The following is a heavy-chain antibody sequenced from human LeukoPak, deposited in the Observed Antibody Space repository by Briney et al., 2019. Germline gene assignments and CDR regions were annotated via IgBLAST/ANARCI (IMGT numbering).Heavy chain of an antibody. V-gene: IGHV4-30-4*01. CDR1: GGSISSGDYY. J-gene: IGHJ2*01. Sequence: SQTLSLTCTVSGGSISSGDYYWSWIRQPPGKGPEWIGYIYYSGSTYYNPSLKSRVTISVDTSKNQFSLKLSSVTAAGTAVYYCARGGDSAEEIVVVPASDGYFDLWGRGTLVTVSS. D-gene: IGHD2-2*01. CDR2: IYYSGST. CDR3: ARGGDSAEEIVVVPASDGYFDL.